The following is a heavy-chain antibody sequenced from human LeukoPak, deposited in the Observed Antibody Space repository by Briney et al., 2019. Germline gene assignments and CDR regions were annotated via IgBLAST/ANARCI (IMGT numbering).Heavy chain of an antibody. V-gene: IGHV1-69*06. D-gene: IGHD2-15*01. Sequence: SVKVSCKASGGTFSSYAISWVRQAPGQGLEWMGGIIPIFGTANYAQKFQGRVTITADKSTSKAYMELSSLRSEDTAVYYCARDLIRVSDYCSGGSCYGWGYWGQGTLVTVSS. J-gene: IGHJ4*02. CDR1: GGTFSSYA. CDR3: ARDLIRVSDYCSGGSCYGWGY. CDR2: IIPIFGTA.